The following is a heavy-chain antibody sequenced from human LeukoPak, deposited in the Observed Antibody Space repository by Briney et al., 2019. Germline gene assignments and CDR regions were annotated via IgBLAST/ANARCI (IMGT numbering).Heavy chain of an antibody. CDR2: VSGSGGNT. V-gene: IGHV3-23*01. J-gene: IGHJ4*02. CDR1: GFTFSSYG. Sequence: PGGSLRLSCEAFGFTFSSYGMTWVRQAPGKGLEWVSGVSGSGGNTKHADSVKGRFTISRDNAKTSLYLQMNSLRAEDTAVYYCARDLSGVTGYTYGRGIDYWGQGTLVTVSS. D-gene: IGHD5-18*01. CDR3: ARDLSGVTGYTYGRGIDY.